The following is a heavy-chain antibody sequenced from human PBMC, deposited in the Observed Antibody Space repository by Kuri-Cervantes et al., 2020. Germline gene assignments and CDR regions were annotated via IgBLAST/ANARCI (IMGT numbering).Heavy chain of an antibody. D-gene: IGHD2-15*01. J-gene: IGHJ4*01. Sequence: GESLKISCAASGFTFDNFVMAWVRLPPGKGLQWVSAISVSSASTYYAKSVEGRFTVSRDNSRNTLYLQMDNLRTEDSAIYYCAKQWGRGYVSAQTHFFDHWGHGTQVTVSS. CDR1: GFTFDNFV. V-gene: IGHV3-23*01. CDR2: ISVSSAST. CDR3: AKQWGRGYVSAQTHFFDH.